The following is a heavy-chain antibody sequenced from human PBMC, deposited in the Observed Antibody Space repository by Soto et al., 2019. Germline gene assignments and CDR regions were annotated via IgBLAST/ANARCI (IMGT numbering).Heavy chain of an antibody. Sequence: QVQLVQSGAEEKKPGASVKVSCKASGYTFTGSAMHWVRKAPGQRLEWMGWINAGNGNTKYSQKFQGRVTITRDTSASTAYMELSSLRSEDTAVYYCARAVAVPADFDYWGQGTLVTVSS. CDR3: ARAVAVPADFDY. V-gene: IGHV1-3*05. J-gene: IGHJ4*02. CDR1: GYTFTGSA. CDR2: INAGNGNT. D-gene: IGHD5-12*01.